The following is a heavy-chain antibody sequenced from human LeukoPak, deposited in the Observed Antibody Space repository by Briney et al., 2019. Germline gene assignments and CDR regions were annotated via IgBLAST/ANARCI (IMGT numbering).Heavy chain of an antibody. Sequence: GGSLRLSCAASGFTFSDYYMSWIRQAPGKGLEWLSYISGSSAYTNHADSVKGRFTISRDNAKNSLYLQMNSLRAKDTAVYYCARISGSGSYYGPFDYWGQGTPVTVSS. CDR3: ARISGSGSYYGPFDY. J-gene: IGHJ4*02. D-gene: IGHD3-10*01. CDR1: GFTFSDYY. CDR2: ISGSSAYT. V-gene: IGHV3-11*03.